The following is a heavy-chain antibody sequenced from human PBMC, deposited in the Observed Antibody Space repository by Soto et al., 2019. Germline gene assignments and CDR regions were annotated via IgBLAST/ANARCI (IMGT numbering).Heavy chain of an antibody. D-gene: IGHD1-26*01. Sequence: PGGSLRLSCAASGFTFSSCAMIWVRQAPGKGLEWVSSISSTGGNIYYADSVKGRFTISRDNAKNSLYLQMNSLRAEDTAVYYCVRDLYSGSSFDYWGQGTLVTVSS. V-gene: IGHV3-21*01. CDR1: GFTFSSCA. CDR3: VRDLYSGSSFDY. CDR2: ISSTGGNI. J-gene: IGHJ4*02.